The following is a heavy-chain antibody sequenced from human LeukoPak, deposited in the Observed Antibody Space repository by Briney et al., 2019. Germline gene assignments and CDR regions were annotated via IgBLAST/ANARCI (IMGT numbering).Heavy chain of an antibody. Sequence: GGSLRLSCAASGFTFSNYWMHWVRQGPGKGLVWVSRINSDGSSISYADSVKGRFTISRDNSKNTLYLQMNSLRAEDTAVYYCAKGVAVASPYYFDYWGQGTLVTVSS. J-gene: IGHJ4*02. CDR2: INSDGSSI. CDR3: AKGVAVASPYYFDY. D-gene: IGHD6-19*01. V-gene: IGHV3-74*01. CDR1: GFTFSNYW.